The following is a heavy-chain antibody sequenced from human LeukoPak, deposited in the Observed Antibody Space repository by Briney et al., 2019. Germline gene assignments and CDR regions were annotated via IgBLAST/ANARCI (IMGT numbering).Heavy chain of an antibody. D-gene: IGHD2-2*01. CDR2: ISSSSSTI. J-gene: IGHJ6*02. CDR1: GFTFSSYS. Sequence: GGSLRLSCAASGFTFSSYSMNWVRQAPGKGLEWVSYISSSSSTIYYADSVKGRFTISRDNSKNTLYLQMNSLRAEDTAVYYCARVGCSSTSCYYYYGMDVWGQGTTVTVSS. CDR3: ARVGCSSTSCYYYYGMDV. V-gene: IGHV3-48*01.